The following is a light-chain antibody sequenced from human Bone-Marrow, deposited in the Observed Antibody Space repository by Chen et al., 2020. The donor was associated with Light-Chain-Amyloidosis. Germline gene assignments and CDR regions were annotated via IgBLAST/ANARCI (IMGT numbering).Light chain of an antibody. CDR2: DDS. CDR1: NIGSTS. J-gene: IGLJ3*02. CDR3: QVWDRSRDRPV. Sequence: SYVLTQPSSVSVAPGQTATIARGGNNIGSTSVHWYHQTPGQAPLLVVYDDSDRPSGIPERLSGSNSGNTATLTISRVEAGDEADYYCQVWDRSRDRPVFGGGTKLTVL. V-gene: IGLV3-21*02.